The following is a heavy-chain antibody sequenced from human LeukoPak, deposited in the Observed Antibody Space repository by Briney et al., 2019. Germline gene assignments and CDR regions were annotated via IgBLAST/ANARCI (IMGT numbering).Heavy chain of an antibody. V-gene: IGHV4-39*07. D-gene: IGHD6-13*01. CDR1: GGSISSINYY. Sequence: SETLSLTCTVSGGSISSINYYWGWIRQPPGKGLEWIGSIYYTGSTYYNPSLKSRFTISVDASKNQFSLKESSVTAADTAVYYCARTPPYSSSWTHYYYYMDVWGKGTTVTVSS. CDR2: IYYTGST. J-gene: IGHJ6*03. CDR3: ARTPPYSSSWTHYYYYMDV.